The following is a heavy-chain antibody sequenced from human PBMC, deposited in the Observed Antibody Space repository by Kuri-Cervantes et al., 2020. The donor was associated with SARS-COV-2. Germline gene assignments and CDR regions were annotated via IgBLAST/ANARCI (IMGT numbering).Heavy chain of an antibody. D-gene: IGHD4-23*01. CDR2: INTNNGNT. V-gene: IGHV1-18*01. CDR3: ARSHTLYGGNSSPWDY. Sequence: ASVKVSCKASGYTFITHGISWVRQAPGRGLEWLGSINTNNGNTNYAQIVQGRITMTTDTSTSTAHMELRSLRSHDTAVYYCARSHTLYGGNSSPWDYWGQGTLVTVSS. J-gene: IGHJ4*02. CDR1: GYTFITHG.